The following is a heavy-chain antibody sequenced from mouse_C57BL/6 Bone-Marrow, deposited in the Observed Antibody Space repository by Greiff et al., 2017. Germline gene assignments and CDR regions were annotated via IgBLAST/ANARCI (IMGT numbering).Heavy chain of an antibody. V-gene: IGHV1-64*01. CDR1: GYTFTSYW. Sequence: VQLQQPGAELVKPGASVKLSCKASGYTFTSYWMHWVKQRPGQGLEWIGMIHPNSGSTNYNEKFKSKATLTVDKSSSTAYMQLSSLTSEDSAVSYCARRLRYRGNYAMDYWGQGTSVTVSS. D-gene: IGHD1-1*01. J-gene: IGHJ4*01. CDR2: IHPNSGST. CDR3: ARRLRYRGNYAMDY.